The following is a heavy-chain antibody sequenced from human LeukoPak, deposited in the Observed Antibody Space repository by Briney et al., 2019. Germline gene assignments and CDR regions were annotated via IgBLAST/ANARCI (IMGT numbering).Heavy chain of an antibody. Sequence: ASVKVSCKASGYTFTSYGISWVRQAPGQGFEWMGWISAYNGNTNYAQKFQGRVTITADKSTSTAYMELSSLRSEDTAVYYCARSVVRKNDFWSGYFGYWGQGTLVTVSS. CDR3: ARSVVRKNDFWSGYFGY. CDR2: ISAYNGNT. CDR1: GYTFTSYG. D-gene: IGHD3-3*01. J-gene: IGHJ4*02. V-gene: IGHV1-18*01.